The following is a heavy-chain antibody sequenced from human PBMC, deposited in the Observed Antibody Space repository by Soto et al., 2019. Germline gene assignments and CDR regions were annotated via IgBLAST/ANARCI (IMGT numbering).Heavy chain of an antibody. D-gene: IGHD1-1*01. CDR2: IYYSGST. CDR3: ARQSYNWNDAGYGVFDN. Sequence: PSETLSLTCTVSGGSISSSSYYWGWIRQPPGKGLEWIGSIYYSGSTYYNPSLKSRVTISVDTSKNQFSLKLSSVTAADTAVYYCARQSYNWNDAGYGVFDNWGQGTLVNVSS. CDR1: GGSISSSSYY. V-gene: IGHV4-39*01. J-gene: IGHJ4*02.